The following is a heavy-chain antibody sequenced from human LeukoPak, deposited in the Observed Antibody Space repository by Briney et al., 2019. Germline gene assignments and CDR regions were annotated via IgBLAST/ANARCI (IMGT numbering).Heavy chain of an antibody. CDR3: ARDGRSYYGSGSYSNNWFDR. Sequence: PSETLSLTCAVYGGSFSGYYWSWIRQPPGKGLEWIGEINHSGSTNYNPSLKSRVTISVDTSKNQFSRKLSSVTAAVTAVYYCARDGRSYYGSGSYSNNWFDRWGQGTLVTVSS. CDR2: INHSGST. D-gene: IGHD3-10*01. CDR1: GGSFSGYY. J-gene: IGHJ5*02. V-gene: IGHV4-34*01.